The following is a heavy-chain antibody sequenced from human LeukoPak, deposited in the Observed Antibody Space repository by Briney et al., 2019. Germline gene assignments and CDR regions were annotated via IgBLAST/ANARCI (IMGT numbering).Heavy chain of an antibody. CDR2: IYTSGST. CDR1: GGSISSGSYY. Sequence: PSQTLSLTCTASGGSISSGSYYWSWIRQPAGKGLEWIGRIYTSGSTNYNPSLKSRVTISVDTSKNQFSLKLSSVTAADTAVYYCARASRPPSTVTIYYYYYMDVWGKGTTVTVSS. J-gene: IGHJ6*03. D-gene: IGHD4-11*01. CDR3: ARASRPPSTVTIYYYYYMDV. V-gene: IGHV4-61*02.